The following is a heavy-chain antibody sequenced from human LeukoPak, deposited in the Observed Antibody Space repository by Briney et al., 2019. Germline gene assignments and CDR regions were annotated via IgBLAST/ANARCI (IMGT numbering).Heavy chain of an antibody. CDR1: GFTFTSSA. Sequence: ASVKVSCKASGFTFTSSAVQWVRQARGQRLEWIGWIVVGSGNTNYAQKFQGRVTMTRDTSTSTVYMELSSLRSEDTAVYYCARDRRVQLERRGSFDYWGQGTLVTVSS. J-gene: IGHJ4*02. CDR2: IVVGSGNT. CDR3: ARDRRVQLERRGSFDY. D-gene: IGHD1-1*01. V-gene: IGHV1-58*01.